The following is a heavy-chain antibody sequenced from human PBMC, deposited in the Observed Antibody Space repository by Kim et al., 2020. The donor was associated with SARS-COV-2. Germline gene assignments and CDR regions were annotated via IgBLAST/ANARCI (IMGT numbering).Heavy chain of an antibody. CDR2: INGDGSST. CDR1: GFTFSSFW. CDR3: AKRDCTTASCHFDYFDY. J-gene: IGHJ4*01. Sequence: GGSLRLSCAASGFTFSSFWMHWVRQVPGKGLVWVSGINGDGSSTNYADSVKGRFTISRDNAKNTLYLQMNSLRADDTAIYYCAKRDCTTASCHFDYFDY. D-gene: IGHD2-2*01. V-gene: IGHV3-74*01.